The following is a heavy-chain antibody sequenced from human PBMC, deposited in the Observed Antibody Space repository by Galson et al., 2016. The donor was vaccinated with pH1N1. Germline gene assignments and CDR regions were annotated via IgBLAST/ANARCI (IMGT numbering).Heavy chain of an antibody. CDR3: AHLTSNPFYYFHP. CDR1: GFSLLTPAVG. J-gene: IGHJ4*02. Sequence: PALVTPPQTLTLTCNLTGFSLLTPAVGVVWIRQPPGKALEWLALIYWNDDKLYSPSLKSRLTITKDTSKNQVVLTLTDMAPVDTATYFCAHLTSNPFYYFHPWGQGALVTVSS. D-gene: IGHD2-2*01. V-gene: IGHV2-5*01. CDR2: IYWNDDK.